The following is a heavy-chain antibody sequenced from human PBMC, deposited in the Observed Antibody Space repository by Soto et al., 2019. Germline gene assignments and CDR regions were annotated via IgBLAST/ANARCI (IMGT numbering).Heavy chain of an antibody. V-gene: IGHV1-18*01. Sequence: AASVKVSCKASGYTFYSHSISWVRQAPGQGLEWMGRISADNGNTKYAQKFRGRVTMTTDTSTSTVYMELRNLRSDDTAVYYCARCIQQDYYYGMDVWGQGTTVTVSS. J-gene: IGHJ6*02. CDR2: ISADNGNT. D-gene: IGHD5-18*01. CDR3: ARCIQQDYYYGMDV. CDR1: GYTFYSHS.